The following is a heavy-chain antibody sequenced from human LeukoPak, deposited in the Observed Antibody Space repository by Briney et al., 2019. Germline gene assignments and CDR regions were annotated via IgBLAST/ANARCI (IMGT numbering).Heavy chain of an antibody. V-gene: IGHV4-34*01. D-gene: IGHD3-22*01. CDR3: AMTNYYDSSGYLSLDY. CDR1: VGSFSGYY. Sequence: PSETLSLTCAVYVGSFSGYYWSWIRQPPGKGLEWIGEINHSGSTNYNPSLKSRVTISVDTSKNQFSLKLSSVTAADTAVYYCAMTNYYDSSGYLSLDYWGQGTLVTVSS. CDR2: INHSGST. J-gene: IGHJ4*02.